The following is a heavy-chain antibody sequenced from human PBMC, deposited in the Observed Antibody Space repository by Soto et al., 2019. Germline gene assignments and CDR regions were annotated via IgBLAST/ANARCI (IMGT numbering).Heavy chain of an antibody. CDR1: GFTFSSYA. V-gene: IGHV3-30-3*01. CDR2: ISYDGSNK. CDR3: ARDREYYYDSSGYAPGY. Sequence: PGGSLRLSCAASGFTFSSYAMHWVRQAPGKGLEWVAVISYDGSNKYYADSVKGRFTISRDNSKNTLYLQMNSLRAEDTAVYYCARDREYYYDSSGYAPGYWGQGTLVTVSS. J-gene: IGHJ4*02. D-gene: IGHD3-22*01.